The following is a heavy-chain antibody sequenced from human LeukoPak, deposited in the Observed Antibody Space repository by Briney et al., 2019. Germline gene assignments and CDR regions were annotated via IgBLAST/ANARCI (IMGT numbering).Heavy chain of an antibody. J-gene: IGHJ4*02. CDR2: IYYSGST. Sequence: ASETLSLTCTVSGGSISSSYSWGWIRQPPGKGLEWIGNIYYSGSTYYNSSLKSRVTISVDTSKNQFSLKLSSVTAADTAVFYCARHIPVLSGSYYFDYWGQGTLVTVSS. CDR3: ARHIPVLSGSYYFDY. CDR1: GGSISSSYS. V-gene: IGHV4-39*01. D-gene: IGHD1-26*01.